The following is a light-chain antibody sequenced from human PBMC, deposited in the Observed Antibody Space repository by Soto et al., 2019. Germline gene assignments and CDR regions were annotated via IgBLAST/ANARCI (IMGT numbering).Light chain of an antibody. Sequence: QSVLTQPASVSGSPGQSITISCTGTSSDVGGYNFVSWYQQHPGKAPKLMIYDVSNRPSGVSNRFSGSKSGNTASLTISGLQAEDEADYCCSSYTSSSTVVFGTGTKVTV. CDR3: SSYTSSSTVV. J-gene: IGLJ1*01. V-gene: IGLV2-14*01. CDR2: DVS. CDR1: SSDVGGYNF.